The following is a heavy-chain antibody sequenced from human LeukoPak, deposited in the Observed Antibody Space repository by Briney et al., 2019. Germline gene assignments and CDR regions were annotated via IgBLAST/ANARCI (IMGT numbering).Heavy chain of an antibody. CDR1: GGSISSYY. D-gene: IGHD3-22*01. CDR2: IYTSGST. V-gene: IGHV4-4*09. CDR3: ARGAGSSGYYY. J-gene: IGHJ4*02. Sequence: SETLSLTCTVSGGSISSYYWSWIRQPPGKGLEWIGYIYTSGSTNYNPSLKSRVTISVDTSKNQFSLKLSSVTAADTAVYYCARGAGSSGYYYWGQGTLVTVSS.